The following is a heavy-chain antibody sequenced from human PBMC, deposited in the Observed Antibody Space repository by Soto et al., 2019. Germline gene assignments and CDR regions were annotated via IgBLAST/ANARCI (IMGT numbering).Heavy chain of an antibody. CDR1: GYNFPNYW. CDR2: IYPGDSDT. CDR3: ARVRGVAATGFLDY. J-gene: IGHJ4*02. D-gene: IGHD6-19*01. Sequence: PGESLKISCKGSGYNFPNYWIGWVRQMPGKGLEWMGIIYPGDSDTGNSPSFQGQVTISADKSISTAYLQWSSLKASDTAMYYCARVRGVAATGFLDYWGQGTLVTVSS. V-gene: IGHV5-51*01.